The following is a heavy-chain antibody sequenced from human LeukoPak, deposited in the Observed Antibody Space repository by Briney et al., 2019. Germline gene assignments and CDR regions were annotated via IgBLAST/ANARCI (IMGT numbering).Heavy chain of an antibody. CDR1: GFTFSTYA. Sequence: GGSLRLSCAASGFTFSTYAMNWVRQAPGKGLEWASHISSGGTTVYYADSVKGRFTISRDNAQNSLYLQMHSLKAEDTAVYYCARDLPTSFVGVLPFDPWGQGTLVTVSS. V-gene: IGHV3-48*03. J-gene: IGHJ5*02. CDR3: ARDLPTSFVGVLPFDP. D-gene: IGHD2-21*01. CDR2: ISSGGTTV.